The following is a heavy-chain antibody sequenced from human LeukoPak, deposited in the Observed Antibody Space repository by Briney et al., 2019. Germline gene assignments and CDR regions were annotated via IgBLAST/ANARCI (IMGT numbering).Heavy chain of an antibody. D-gene: IGHD3-3*01. CDR3: AKGWEFRVVIPAAVS. CDR1: GFTFSSHA. CDR2: ITGSGERT. J-gene: IGHJ5*02. V-gene: IGHV3-23*01. Sequence: GGSLRLSCAASGFTFSSHAMTWVRQAPGKGLEWISVITGSGERTYYADSVKGRFTISRDNSKDTVFLQMNSLRDEDTAVYFCAKGWEFRVVIPAAVSWGQGTLVTVSS.